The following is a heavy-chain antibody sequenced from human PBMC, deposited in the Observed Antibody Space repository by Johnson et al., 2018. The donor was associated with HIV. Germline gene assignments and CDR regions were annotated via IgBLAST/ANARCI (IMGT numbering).Heavy chain of an antibody. CDR1: GFTFSSYW. J-gene: IGHJ3*02. Sequence: VQLVESGGGLVQPGGSLRLSCIGSGFTFSSYWMSWVRQAPGKGLEWVANIKQDGSEKYYVDSVKGRFTISRDNAKNSLYLQMNSLRAEDTAVYYCARLGIAAARGAFDIWGQGTMVTVSS. V-gene: IGHV3-7*01. CDR2: IKQDGSEK. D-gene: IGHD6-13*01. CDR3: ARLGIAAARGAFDI.